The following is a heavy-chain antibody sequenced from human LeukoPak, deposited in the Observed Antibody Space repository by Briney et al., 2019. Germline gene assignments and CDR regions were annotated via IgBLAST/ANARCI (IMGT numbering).Heavy chain of an antibody. V-gene: IGHV1-69*05. CDR2: IIPIFGTA. D-gene: IGHD3-22*01. Sequence: SVKVSCKASGGTFSSYAINWVRQAPGQGLEWVGRIIPIFGTANYARKFQGRVTITTDESTSTAYMELSSLRSEDTAVYYCARGVSGYQGYYNMDVWDKGTTVTVSS. J-gene: IGHJ6*03. CDR1: GGTFSSYA. CDR3: ARGVSGYQGYYNMDV.